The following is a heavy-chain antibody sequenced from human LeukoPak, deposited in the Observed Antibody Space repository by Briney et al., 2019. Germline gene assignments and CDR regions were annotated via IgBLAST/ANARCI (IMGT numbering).Heavy chain of an antibody. CDR1: GFTFSSYW. J-gene: IGHJ4*02. CDR2: IKQDGSEK. Sequence: GGSLRLSCAASGFTFSSYWMSWVRQAPGKGLEWVANIKQDGSEKYYVDSVKGRFTISRDNAKNSLYLQMNSLRAEDTAVYYCASLTRITFGGVIKYWGQGTLVTVSS. V-gene: IGHV3-7*01. D-gene: IGHD3-16*01. CDR3: ASLTRITFGGVIKY.